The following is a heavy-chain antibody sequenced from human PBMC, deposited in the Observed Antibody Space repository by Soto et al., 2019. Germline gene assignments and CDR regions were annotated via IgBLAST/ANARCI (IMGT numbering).Heavy chain of an antibody. Sequence: SETLSLTCTVSGVSINNYCWTWIRQPPGMGLEWIGYVYYTGTTSYNPSLKSRVTISIDGSKNQISLKLSSVTAGDTAFYYCARLGGYYHSLDTWGQGTLVTSPQ. CDR3: ARLGGYYHSLDT. D-gene: IGHD3-22*01. CDR1: GVSINNYC. J-gene: IGHJ5*02. V-gene: IGHV4-59*08. CDR2: VYYTGTT.